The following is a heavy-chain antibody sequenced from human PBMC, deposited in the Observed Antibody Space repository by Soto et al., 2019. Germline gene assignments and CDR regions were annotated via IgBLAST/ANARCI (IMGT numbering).Heavy chain of an antibody. D-gene: IGHD2-21*01. Sequence: PSETLSLTCAVYGGSFSGYYWSWIRQPPGKGLEWIGSINHSGSANYNPSLASRVTISVDTSKYQFSLKLNSVSAADTAVYFCARPGGDFVLPRDYWGPGTLVTV. J-gene: IGHJ4*02. CDR2: INHSGSA. CDR3: ARPGGDFVLPRDY. CDR1: GGSFSGYY. V-gene: IGHV4-34*01.